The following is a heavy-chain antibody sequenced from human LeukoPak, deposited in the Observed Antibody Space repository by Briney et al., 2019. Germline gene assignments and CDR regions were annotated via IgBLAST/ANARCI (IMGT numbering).Heavy chain of an antibody. CDR2: ISGSGGST. J-gene: IGHJ4*02. CDR3: AKDFSGGYYFDF. V-gene: IGHV3-23*01. Sequence: GSLRLSCAASGFTFSNYAMNWVRQAPGKGLEWVSAISGSGGSTYHADSVKGRFTISRDNSKNTLYLQMNSLRAEDTPVYYCAKDFSGGYYFDFWGQGTLVTVSS. CDR1: GFTFSNYA. D-gene: IGHD2-15*01.